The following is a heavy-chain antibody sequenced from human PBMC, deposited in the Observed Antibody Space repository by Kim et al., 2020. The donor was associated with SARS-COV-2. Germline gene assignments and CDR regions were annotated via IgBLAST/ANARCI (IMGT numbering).Heavy chain of an antibody. D-gene: IGHD3-9*01. CDR1: GFTFSGFW. V-gene: IGHV3-7*03. CDR2: IKKDGNEK. Sequence: GGSLRLSCAASGFTFSGFWMTWVRQAPGKGLEWVANIKKDGNEKNSVDSVKGRFTISTDTAKNSLYLQMNKLRAENTAAYYCARGTGQYSGPFDYWGQGTLVTVSS. J-gene: IGHJ4*02. CDR3: ARGTGQYSGPFDY.